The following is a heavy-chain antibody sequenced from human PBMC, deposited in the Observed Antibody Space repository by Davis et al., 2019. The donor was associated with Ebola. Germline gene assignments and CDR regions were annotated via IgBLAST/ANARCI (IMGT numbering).Heavy chain of an antibody. CDR1: GFTFSSYW. J-gene: IGHJ4*02. CDR2: IKQDGSEK. V-gene: IGHV3-7*03. CDR3: ARRETYYDFWSGDGLYYFDY. Sequence: GESLKISCAASGFTFSSYWMSWVRQAPGKGLEWVANIKQDGSEKYYVDSVKGRFTISRDNAKNPLYLQMNSLRAEDTAVYYCARRETYYDFWSGDGLYYFDYWGQGTLVTVSS. D-gene: IGHD3-3*01.